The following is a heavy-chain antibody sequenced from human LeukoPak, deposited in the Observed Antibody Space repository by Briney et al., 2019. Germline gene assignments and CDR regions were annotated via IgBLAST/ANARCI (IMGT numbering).Heavy chain of an antibody. V-gene: IGHV4-4*07. D-gene: IGHD3-3*01. Sequence: SETLSLTCTVSGGSISSYYWSWIRQPAGKGLEWIGRIYTSGSTNYNPSLKSRVTMSVDTSKNQFSLKLSSVTAADTAVYYCARDKLLLSDYYYYYYMDVWGKGTTVTVSS. CDR2: IYTSGST. CDR3: ARDKLLLSDYYYYYYMDV. J-gene: IGHJ6*03. CDR1: GGSISSYY.